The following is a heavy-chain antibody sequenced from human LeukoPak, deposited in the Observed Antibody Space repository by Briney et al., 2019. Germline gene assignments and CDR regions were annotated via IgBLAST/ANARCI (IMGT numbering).Heavy chain of an antibody. CDR2: INQDGSEK. Sequence: PGGSLRLSCAASGFTFSSYWMSWVRQAPGKGLEWVANINQDGSEKYYVDSVKGRFTISRDNAKNSLYLQMNSLRAEDTAAYYCARERGGYCSSSSCSNAIDYWGQGTLVTVSS. D-gene: IGHD2-2*01. CDR1: GFTFSSYW. CDR3: ARERGGYCSSSSCSNAIDY. J-gene: IGHJ4*02. V-gene: IGHV3-7*01.